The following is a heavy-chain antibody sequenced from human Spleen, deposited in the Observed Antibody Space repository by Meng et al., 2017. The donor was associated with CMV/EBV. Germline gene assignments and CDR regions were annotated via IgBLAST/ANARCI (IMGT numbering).Heavy chain of an antibody. J-gene: IGHJ4*02. Sequence: GGSLRLSCAASGFTFSSYSMNWVRQAPGKGLEWVSSISSSSSYIYYADSVKGRFTISRDNAKNSLYLQMNSLRAEDTAVYYCAKRGSDGSGSYSDFDYWGQGTLVTVSS. D-gene: IGHD3-10*01. CDR3: AKRGSDGSGSYSDFDY. CDR2: ISSSSSYI. V-gene: IGHV3-21*04. CDR1: GFTFSSYS.